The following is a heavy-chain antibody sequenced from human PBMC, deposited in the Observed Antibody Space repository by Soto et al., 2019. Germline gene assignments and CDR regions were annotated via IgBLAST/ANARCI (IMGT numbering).Heavy chain of an antibody. Sequence: QVQLVESGGGVVQPGTSLRLSCAASGFTFSSYGMHWVRQAPGKGLERVAVILFDGSNQYYADSGKGRFTISRDNSKNTAYLPMNSLRVEDTAVYYCANEAYSWATSGAPFDYWGQGTLVTVSS. CDR3: ANEAYSWATSGAPFDY. D-gene: IGHD2-15*01. CDR1: GFTFSSYG. V-gene: IGHV3-30*18. CDR2: ILFDGSNQ. J-gene: IGHJ4*02.